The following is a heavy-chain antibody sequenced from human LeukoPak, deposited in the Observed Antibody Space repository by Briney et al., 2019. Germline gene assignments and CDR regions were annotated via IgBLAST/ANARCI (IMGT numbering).Heavy chain of an antibody. CDR1: GFTFSSYA. CDR2: ISYDGSNK. J-gene: IGHJ4*02. V-gene: IGHV3-30-3*01. Sequence: SGGSLRLSCAASGFTFSSYAMHWVRQAPGKGLEWVAVISYDGSNKYYADSVKGRFTISRDNSKNTLYLQMNSLRAEDTAVYYCAKDRSIAAGGTVSEIDNWGQGTLVTVSS. D-gene: IGHD6-13*01. CDR3: AKDRSIAAGGTVSEIDN.